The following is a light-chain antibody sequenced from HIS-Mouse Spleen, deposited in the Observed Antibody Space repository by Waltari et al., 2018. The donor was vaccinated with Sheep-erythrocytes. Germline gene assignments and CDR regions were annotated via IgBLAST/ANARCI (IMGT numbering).Light chain of an antibody. J-gene: IGKJ4*01. V-gene: IGKV2-28*01. CDR1: QSLLHSNGYYY. Sequence: DIVMTQSPLSLPVTPGEPASISCRSSQSLLHSNGYYYLDWYLQKPGQSRQLLIYLGSNRASGVPDRFSGSGSGTDFTLKISRVEAEDVGVYYCMQALQTPLTFGGGTKVEIK. CDR2: LGS. CDR3: MQALQTPLT.